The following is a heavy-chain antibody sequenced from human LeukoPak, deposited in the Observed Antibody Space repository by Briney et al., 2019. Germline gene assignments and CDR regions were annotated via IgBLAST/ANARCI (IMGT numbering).Heavy chain of an antibody. CDR3: ARERDIVLMVYATHYYYYYMDV. CDR2: ISSSSSTI. V-gene: IGHV3-48*01. D-gene: IGHD2-8*01. J-gene: IGHJ6*03. CDR1: GFTFSSYS. Sequence: GGFLRLSCAASGFTFSSYSMNWVRQAPGKGLEWVSYISSSSSTIYYADSVKGRFTISRDNAKNSLYLQMNSLRAEDTAVYYCARERDIVLMVYATHYYYYYMDVWGKGTTVTVSS.